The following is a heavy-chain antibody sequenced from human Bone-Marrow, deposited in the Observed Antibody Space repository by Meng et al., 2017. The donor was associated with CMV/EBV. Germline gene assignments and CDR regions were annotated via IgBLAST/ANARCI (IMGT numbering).Heavy chain of an antibody. CDR1: GFTFSSYS. CDR3: ARDRLRYSELPGVD. D-gene: IGHD1-26*01. CDR2: ISSSSSNI. J-gene: IGHJ4*02. Sequence: ASGFTFSSYSMNWVRQAPGKGLEWVASISSSSSNIYYADSVKGRFTISRDNAKNSLYLQMNSLRAEDTAVYYCARDRLRYSELPGVDWGQGTLVTVSS. V-gene: IGHV3-21*01.